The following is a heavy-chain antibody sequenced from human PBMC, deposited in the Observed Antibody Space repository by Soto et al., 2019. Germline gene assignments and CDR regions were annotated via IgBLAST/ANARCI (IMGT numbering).Heavy chain of an antibody. CDR2: VKSTRDGGTTDYGTT. CDR3: TTSAVASSPGAFGI. V-gene: IGHV3-15*01. Sequence: EAQLVESGGGLVKPGGSLTLSCAASGFTLSNAWMNWVRRAPGMGLECVVRVKSTRDGGTTDYGTTDYVAPVKDRMTIATHESKSTLYLQMNGLKTAGTAVYFCTTSAVASSPGAFGIWGQGAMVAVSS. J-gene: IGHJ3*02. CDR1: GFTLSNAW. D-gene: IGHD5-12*01.